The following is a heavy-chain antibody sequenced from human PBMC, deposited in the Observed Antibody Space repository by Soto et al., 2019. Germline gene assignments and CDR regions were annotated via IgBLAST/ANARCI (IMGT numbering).Heavy chain of an antibody. Sequence: QLQLQESGPGLVKPSETLSLTCTVSGGSISSSSYYWGWIRQPPGKGLEWIGSIYYSGSTYYNPSLKSRVTISVDTSKNQFSLKLSSVTAADTAVYYCARQGSYGSGVNWFDPWGQGTLVTVSS. CDR3: ARQGSYGSGVNWFDP. J-gene: IGHJ5*02. CDR2: IYYSGST. V-gene: IGHV4-39*01. D-gene: IGHD3-10*01. CDR1: GGSISSSSYY.